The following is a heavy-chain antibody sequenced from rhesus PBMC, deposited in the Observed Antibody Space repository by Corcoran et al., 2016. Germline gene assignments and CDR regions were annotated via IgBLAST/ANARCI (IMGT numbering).Heavy chain of an antibody. D-gene: IGHD6S26*01. V-gene: IGHV4-122*02. CDR3: ARDVGRLVGGLDS. CDR2: ITYSGST. CDR1: GGSISSGYYY. J-gene: IGHJ6*01. Sequence: QVQLQESGPGLVKPSETLSLTCAVSGGSISSGYYYWSWIRQPPGKGLELIGYITYSGSTSYNPSRKSRVTISRDTSKNQFSLKLSSVTAAGTAVYYCARDVGRLVGGLDSWGQGVVVTVSS.